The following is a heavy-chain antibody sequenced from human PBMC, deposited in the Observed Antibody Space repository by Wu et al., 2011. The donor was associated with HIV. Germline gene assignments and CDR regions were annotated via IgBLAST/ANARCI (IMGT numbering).Heavy chain of an antibody. CDR1: GYSFTTYW. V-gene: IGHV5-51*01. CDR2: IYPRDSDT. J-gene: IGHJ3*02. Sequence: VQLVQSGAEVKKPGESLKISCKGSGYSFTTYWIAWVRQMPGKGLEWMGIIYPRDSDTKYSASFEGQVTTSADTSITTAYLQWTSLKASDTAMYFCARQTTKSFDIWGQGTMVSVS. D-gene: IGHD1-14*01. CDR3: ARQTTKSFDI.